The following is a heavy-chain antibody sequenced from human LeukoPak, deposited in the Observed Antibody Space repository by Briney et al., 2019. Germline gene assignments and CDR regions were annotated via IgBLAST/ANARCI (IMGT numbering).Heavy chain of an antibody. V-gene: IGHV4-59*12. J-gene: IGHJ4*02. CDR1: GGSISSYY. CDR2: IYYSGST. Sequence: SETLSLTCTVSGGSISSYYWSWIRQPPGKGLEWIGYIYYSGSTNYNPSLKSRVTISVDRSKNQFSLKLSSVTAADTAVYYCARGGAAAVYFDYWGQGTLVTVSS. D-gene: IGHD6-13*01. CDR3: ARGGAAAVYFDY.